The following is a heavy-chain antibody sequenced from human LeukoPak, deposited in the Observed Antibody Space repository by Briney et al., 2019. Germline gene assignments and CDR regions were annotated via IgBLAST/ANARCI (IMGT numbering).Heavy chain of an antibody. CDR3: ARDPPTTDYYDSSGYSDFDY. CDR1: GFTFSSYS. CDR2: ISSSSSYI. V-gene: IGHV3-21*01. D-gene: IGHD3-22*01. J-gene: IGHJ4*02. Sequence: KSGGSLRLSCAASGFTFSSYSMNWVRQAPGTGLEWVASISSSSSYIYYADSVKGRFTISRDNAKNSLYLQMNSLRAEDTAVYYCARDPPTTDYYDSSGYSDFDYWGQGTLVTVSS.